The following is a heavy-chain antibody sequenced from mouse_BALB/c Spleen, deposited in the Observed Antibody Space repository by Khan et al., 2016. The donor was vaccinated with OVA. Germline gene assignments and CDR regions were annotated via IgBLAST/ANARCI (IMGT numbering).Heavy chain of an antibody. CDR2: IYPSDSYT. Sequence: QVQLQQPGTELVRPGASVKLSCKASGYTFTNYWINWVRQRPGQGLEWIGNIYPSDSYTNYNQKFKDKATLTVDKSSSTASMHLRSPTSEDSAVYYCTRGGVDGSSFAYWGQGTLVTVSA. J-gene: IGHJ3*01. CDR1: GYTFTNYW. D-gene: IGHD2-3*01. V-gene: IGHV1-69*02. CDR3: TRGGVDGSSFAY.